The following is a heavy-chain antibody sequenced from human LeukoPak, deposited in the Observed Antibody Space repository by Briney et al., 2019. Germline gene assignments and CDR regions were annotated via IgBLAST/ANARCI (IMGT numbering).Heavy chain of an antibody. V-gene: IGHV3-74*01. CDR1: GFTFSSYW. D-gene: IGHD3-16*01. J-gene: IGHJ6*03. Sequence: PGGSLKLSCEASGFTFSSYWMHWVRQIPGKGLMWVSRIESNGLTLYADSVRDRFTISRDNAKNSLYLQMNSLRTEDMALYYCAKGGGGRLIYYYYMDVWGKGTTVTVSS. CDR3: AKGGGGRLIYYYYMDV. CDR2: IESNGLT.